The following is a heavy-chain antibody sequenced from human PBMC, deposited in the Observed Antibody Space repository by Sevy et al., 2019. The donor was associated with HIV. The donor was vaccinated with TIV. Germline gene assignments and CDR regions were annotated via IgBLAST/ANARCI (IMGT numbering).Heavy chain of an antibody. Sequence: GGSLRLSCAASGFTFSSYAMSWVRQAPGKGLEWVSAISGSGGSTYYADSVKGRFNISRDNSKNTLYLQMNSLGAEDTAVYYCSNFGWRRAFDIWGQGTMVTVSS. CDR2: ISGSGGST. CDR3: SNFGWRRAFDI. D-gene: IGHD3-3*01. J-gene: IGHJ3*02. V-gene: IGHV3-23*01. CDR1: GFTFSSYA.